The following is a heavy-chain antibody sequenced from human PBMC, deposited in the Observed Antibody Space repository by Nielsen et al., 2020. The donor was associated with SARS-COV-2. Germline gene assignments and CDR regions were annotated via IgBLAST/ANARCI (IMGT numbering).Heavy chain of an antibody. D-gene: IGHD6-13*01. Sequence: GESLKISCAASGFTFSSYAMSWVRQAPGKGLEWVSAISGSGGSTYYADSVKGRFTIPRDNSKNTLYLQMNSLRAEDTAVYYCARDSPYSSSATFDYWGQGTLVTVSS. J-gene: IGHJ4*02. CDR2: ISGSGGST. V-gene: IGHV3-23*01. CDR1: GFTFSSYA. CDR3: ARDSPYSSSATFDY.